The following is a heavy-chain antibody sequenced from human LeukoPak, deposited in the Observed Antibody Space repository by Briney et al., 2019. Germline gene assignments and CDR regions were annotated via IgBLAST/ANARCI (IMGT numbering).Heavy chain of an antibody. V-gene: IGHV3-30*18. J-gene: IGHJ6*03. D-gene: IGHD2-15*01. CDR3: AKAGRRGYCSGGSCYGRLAYYYYYMDV. CDR1: GFTFSSYG. Sequence: GRSLRLSCAASGFTFSSYGMHWVRQAPGKGLEWVAVISYDGSNKYYADSVKGRFTISRDNSKNTLYLQMNSLRAEDTAVYYCAKAGRRGYCSGGSCYGRLAYYYYYMDVWGKGTTVTVSS. CDR2: ISYDGSNK.